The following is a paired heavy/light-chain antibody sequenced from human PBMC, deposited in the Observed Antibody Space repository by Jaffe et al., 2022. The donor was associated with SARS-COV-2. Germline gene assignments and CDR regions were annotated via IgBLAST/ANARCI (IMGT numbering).Heavy chain of an antibody. Sequence: QVQLVESGGGVVQPGRSLRLSCAASGFTFSSYAMQWVRQAPGKGLEWVALISFDGSNKYYTDSVKGRFTISRDNSKNTLYLQMNSLRAEDTAVYYCAREWTKVTTSIFDYWGQGTLVTVSS. CDR3: AREWTKVTTSIFDY. CDR2: ISFDGSNK. CDR1: GFTFSSYA. V-gene: IGHV3-30-3*01. J-gene: IGHJ4*02. D-gene: IGHD4-17*01.
Light chain of an antibody. CDR1: NIGSKS. V-gene: IGLV3-21*02. CDR3: QVWDSSRDHVV. J-gene: IGLJ2*01. Sequence: SYVLTQTTSVSVAPGQTARITCGGNNIGSKSVHWYQQKPGQAPVLVVYGNTDRPSEIPERFSGSNSGNTATLTISRVEAGDEADYYCQVWDSSRDHVVFGGGTKLTV. CDR2: GNT.